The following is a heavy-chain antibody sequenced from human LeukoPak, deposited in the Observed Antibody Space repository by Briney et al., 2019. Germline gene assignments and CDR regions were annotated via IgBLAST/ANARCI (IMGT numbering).Heavy chain of an antibody. V-gene: IGHV3-53*05. D-gene: IGHD2-2*01. Sequence: PGGSLRLSCAASGFTVSSNYMSWVRQAPGKGLEWVSVIYSGGSTYYADSVKGRFTISRDNSKNTLYLQMNSLRAEDTAVYYCAKVSVVPAAPTRSHMDVWGKGTTVTVSS. CDR2: IYSGGST. J-gene: IGHJ6*03. CDR1: GFTVSSNY. CDR3: AKVSVVPAAPTRSHMDV.